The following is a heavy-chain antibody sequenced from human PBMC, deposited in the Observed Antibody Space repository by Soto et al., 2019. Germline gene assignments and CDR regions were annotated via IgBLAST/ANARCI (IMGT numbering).Heavy chain of an antibody. D-gene: IGHD3-10*01. Sequence: QVHLQQWGAGLLKPSETLSLTCAVYGGSFSGYYWSWIRQPPGKGLDWIGEINHSGNTNYNPSLKSRVSISVGTSNNQFSLKLSSVTAADTAVYYCARGRGDGYNQHWYFDLWGRGTLVTVSS. CDR3: ARGRGDGYNQHWYFDL. J-gene: IGHJ2*01. CDR2: INHSGNT. V-gene: IGHV4-34*01. CDR1: GGSFSGYY.